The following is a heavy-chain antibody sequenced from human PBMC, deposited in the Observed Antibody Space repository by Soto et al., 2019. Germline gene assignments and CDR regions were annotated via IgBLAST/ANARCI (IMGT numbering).Heavy chain of an antibody. J-gene: IGHJ4*02. V-gene: IGHV2-5*02. D-gene: IGHD7-27*01. CDR1: GFSLSTSGVG. CDR2: IYWDDDK. CDR3: AHRPAGALFDY. Sequence: SGPTRVNPTQTLTLTCTFSGFSLSTSGVGVGWIRQPPGKALEWLALIYWDDDKRYSPSLKSRLTITKDTSKNQVVLKVTNMDPVDTATYYCAHRPAGALFDYWGQGTLVTVSS.